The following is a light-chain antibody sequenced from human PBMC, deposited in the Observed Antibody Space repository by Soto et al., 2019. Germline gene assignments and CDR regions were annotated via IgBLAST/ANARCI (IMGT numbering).Light chain of an antibody. Sequence: DIQMTQSPSSLSASVGDRVTITCQASQDISNYLNWYQQKPWKAPKLLIYDASNLETGVPSRFSGSGSGTDFTFTISSLEPEDIATYYCQQYDNRPITFGGGTKVEIK. CDR3: QQYDNRPIT. V-gene: IGKV1-33*01. CDR1: QDISNY. CDR2: DAS. J-gene: IGKJ4*01.